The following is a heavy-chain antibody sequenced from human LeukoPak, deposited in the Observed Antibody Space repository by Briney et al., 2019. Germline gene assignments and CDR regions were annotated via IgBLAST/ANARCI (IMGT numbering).Heavy chain of an antibody. CDR3: ARDPGGDWPYYFDY. J-gene: IGHJ4*02. CDR2: ISSSSSYI. Sequence: GGSLRLSCAASGFTFSSYSMNWVRQAPGKGLEWVSSISSSSSYIYYADSVKGRFTISRDNSKNTLYLQMNSLRAEDTAVYYCARDPGGDWPYYFDYWGQGTLVTVSS. CDR1: GFTFSSYS. D-gene: IGHD2-21*02. V-gene: IGHV3-21*04.